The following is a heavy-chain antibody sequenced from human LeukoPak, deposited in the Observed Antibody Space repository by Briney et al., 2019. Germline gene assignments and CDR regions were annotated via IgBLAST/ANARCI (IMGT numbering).Heavy chain of an antibody. V-gene: IGHV3-48*03. Sequence: PGGSLRLSCAASGFTFSSYEMNWVRQAPGKGLEWVSYIISSGSTIYYADSVKGRFTISRDNAKNSLYLQMNSLRAEDTAVYYCARDIDFDNWGQGTLVTVSS. CDR1: GFTFSSYE. CDR3: ARDIDFDN. J-gene: IGHJ4*02. CDR2: IISSGSTI.